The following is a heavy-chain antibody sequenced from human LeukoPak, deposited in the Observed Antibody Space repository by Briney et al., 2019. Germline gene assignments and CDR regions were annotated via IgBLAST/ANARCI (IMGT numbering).Heavy chain of an antibody. CDR3: ARDSGRDWWNFDY. CDR1: GFTFSYYY. J-gene: IGHJ4*02. CDR2: ISRSGSTI. D-gene: IGHD2-8*02. V-gene: IGHV3-11*04. Sequence: GGSLRLSCAASGFTFSYYYMSWIRQAPGKGLEWVSYISRSGSTIYYADSVKGRFTVSRDNAKNSVYLQMDSLRAEDRAVYYCARDSGRDWWNFDYWGRGTLVTVSS.